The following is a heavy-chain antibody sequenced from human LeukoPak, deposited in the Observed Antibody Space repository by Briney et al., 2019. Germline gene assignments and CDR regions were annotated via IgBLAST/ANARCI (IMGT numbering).Heavy chain of an antibody. V-gene: IGHV3-21*01. Sequence: PGGSLRFSCAASGFTFNKHNMNWVRQAPGKGLEWVASISSSGSYISYADSVKGRFTISRSNAFNALYVQMNSLRADDTAVYFCARADCSGGTCRFDFWGQGALVTVSS. CDR1: GFTFNKHN. J-gene: IGHJ4*02. D-gene: IGHD2-15*01. CDR3: ARADCSGGTCRFDF. CDR2: ISSSGSYI.